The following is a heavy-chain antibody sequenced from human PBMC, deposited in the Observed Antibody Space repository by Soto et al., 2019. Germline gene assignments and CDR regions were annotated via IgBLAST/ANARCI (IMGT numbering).Heavy chain of an antibody. V-gene: IGHV1-69*02. CDR2: IIPIFGMK. CDR3: ATREGATENDAFDI. J-gene: IGHJ3*02. CDR1: GDTFSKYT. D-gene: IGHD1-26*01. Sequence: QVQLVQSGAEVKKPGSSVKVSCKASGDTFSKYTIGWVRQAPGQGPEWMGRIIPIFGMKDYAQKFQGRVTISADKSTSTAYMELSSLRSEDTAVYYCATREGATENDAFDIWGQGTLVTVSS.